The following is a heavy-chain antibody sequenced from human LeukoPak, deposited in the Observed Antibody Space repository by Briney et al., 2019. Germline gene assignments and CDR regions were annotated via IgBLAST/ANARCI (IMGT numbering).Heavy chain of an antibody. J-gene: IGHJ4*02. CDR2: IKQDGTEK. D-gene: IGHD1-26*01. V-gene: IGHV3-7*05. CDR3: ARGYYPPEY. CDR1: GFTFSTYW. Sequence: GGSLRLSCAASGFTFSTYWMNWVRQAPGKGLEWVANIKQDGTEKYYVDSVKGRFTISRDNANNSLYLQMNSLRAEDTAVYYCARGYYPPEYWGPGTLVTASS.